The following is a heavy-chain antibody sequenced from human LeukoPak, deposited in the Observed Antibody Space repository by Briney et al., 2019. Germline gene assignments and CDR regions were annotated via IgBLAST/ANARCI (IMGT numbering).Heavy chain of an antibody. V-gene: IGHV4-59*01. CDR2: IYYSGST. J-gene: IGHJ4*02. CDR3: ARDSGSYYSTDYYFDY. D-gene: IGHD3-10*01. Sequence: SETLSLTCTVSGGSLTSYYWNWIRQPPGKGLEWIGYIYYSGSTNYNPSLKSRVTISVDTSKNQFSLKLSSVTAADTAVYYCARDSGSYYSTDYYFDYWGQGTLVTVSS. CDR1: GGSLTSYY.